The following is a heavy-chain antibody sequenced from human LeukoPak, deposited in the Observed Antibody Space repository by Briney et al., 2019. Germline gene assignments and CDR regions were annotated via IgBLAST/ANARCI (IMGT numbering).Heavy chain of an antibody. D-gene: IGHD2-15*01. CDR1: GYTFTSYG. CDR3: ARAPRTVVVAATPTVY. V-gene: IGHV1-18*01. J-gene: IGHJ4*02. CDR2: ISAYNGNT. Sequence: ASVKLSCKASGYTFTSYGISWVRQAPGQGLEWMGWISAYNGNTNYAQKLQGRVTMTTDTSTSTAYMELRSLRSDDTAVYYCARAPRTVVVAATPTVYWGQGTLVTVSS.